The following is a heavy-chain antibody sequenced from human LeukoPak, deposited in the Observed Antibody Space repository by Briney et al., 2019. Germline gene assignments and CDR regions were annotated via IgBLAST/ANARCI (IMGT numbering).Heavy chain of an antibody. V-gene: IGHV1-18*01. J-gene: IGHJ4*02. Sequence: ASVKVSCKASGYTFTSYGISWVRQAPGQGLEWMGWISGYNGNTKYAQKIQDRVTMTTDTSTSTAYMELRSLRFDDTAVYYCVSGPPGDQADPIDYWGQGTLVTVSS. CDR2: ISGYNGNT. CDR3: VSGPPGDQADPIDY. D-gene: IGHD7-27*01. CDR1: GYTFTSYG.